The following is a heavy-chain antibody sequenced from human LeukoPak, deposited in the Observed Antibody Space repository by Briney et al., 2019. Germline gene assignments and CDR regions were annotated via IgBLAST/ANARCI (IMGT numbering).Heavy chain of an antibody. V-gene: IGHV3-23*01. CDR1: GFTFSTYA. D-gene: IGHD5-24*01. CDR2: ISGSGDST. Sequence: GGSLRLSCAASGFTFSTYAMTWVRQAPGKGLEWVSAISGSGDSTHYADSVKGRFTISRDNSKNSLYLQLNSLRVEDTAVYYCATCKDAYNLLDFWGQGTLVTVSS. J-gene: IGHJ4*02. CDR3: ATCKDAYNLLDF.